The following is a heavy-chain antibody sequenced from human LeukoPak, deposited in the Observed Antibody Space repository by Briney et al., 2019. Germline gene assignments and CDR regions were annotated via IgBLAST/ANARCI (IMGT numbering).Heavy chain of an antibody. V-gene: IGHV5-51*01. CDR1: GYSFTSYW. CDR3: ARHSKAAMVPYYFDY. D-gene: IGHD5-18*01. Sequence: GESLKISCKGPGYSFTSYWIGWVRQMPGKGLEWMGIIYPGDSDTRYSPSFQGQVTISADKSISTAYLQWSSLKASDTAMYYCARHSKAAMVPYYFDYWGQGTLVTVSS. CDR2: IYPGDSDT. J-gene: IGHJ4*02.